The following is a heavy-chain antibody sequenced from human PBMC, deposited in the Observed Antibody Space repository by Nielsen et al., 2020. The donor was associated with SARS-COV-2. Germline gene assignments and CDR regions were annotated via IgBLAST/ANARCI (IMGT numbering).Heavy chain of an antibody. CDR1: GYTFTSYD. CDR3: ARESGYELAYGYYNAPSGWLDP. CDR2: MNPNSGNT. D-gene: IGHD3-9*01. J-gene: IGHJ5*02. V-gene: IGHV1-8*01. Sequence: ASVQVSCKASGYTFTSYDINWVRQATGQGLEWMGWMNPNSGNTGYAQKFQGRVTMTRNTSISTAYMELSSLRSEDTAVYYCARESGYELAYGYYNAPSGWLDPWGQGTLVTVSS.